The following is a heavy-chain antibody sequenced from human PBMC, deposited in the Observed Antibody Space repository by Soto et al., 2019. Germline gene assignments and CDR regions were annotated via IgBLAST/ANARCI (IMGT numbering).Heavy chain of an antibody. Sequence: QVQLVQSGAEVKKPGASVKVSCKASGYTFTSYAMHWVRQAPGQRLEWMGWINAGNGNTKYSQKFQGRVTITRDTTASTAYMEQSSMRSEDTAVYYCASPSQQLPRVVTAIPSYYYYYRMDVWGQGTTVTVSS. CDR3: ASPSQQLPRVVTAIPSYYYYYRMDV. CDR1: GYTFTSYA. CDR2: INAGNGNT. V-gene: IGHV1-3*01. J-gene: IGHJ6*02. D-gene: IGHD2-21*02.